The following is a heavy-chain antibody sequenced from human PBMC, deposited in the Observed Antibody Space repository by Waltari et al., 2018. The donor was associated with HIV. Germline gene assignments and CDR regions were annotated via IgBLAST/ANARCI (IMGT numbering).Heavy chain of an antibody. Sequence: EVQLLESGGGLVQPGGSRRLSCAASGFAYVSYAITGVRQSPERGLEWVAAVSGSGAKSFYADSVKGRFTISRDNSKNTVFLQMNSLRAADTAIYYCAKAYYENTAYYYDFWGRGTRVTVSS. V-gene: IGHV3-23*01. CDR1: GFAYVSYA. D-gene: IGHD3-22*01. J-gene: IGHJ4*02. CDR3: AKAYYENTAYYYDF. CDR2: VSGSGAKS.